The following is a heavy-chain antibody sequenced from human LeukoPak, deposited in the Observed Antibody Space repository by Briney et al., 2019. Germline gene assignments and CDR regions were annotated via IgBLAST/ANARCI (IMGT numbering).Heavy chain of an antibody. Sequence: SETLSLTCTVYGGSFSGYYWSWIRQPPGKGLEWIGEINHSGSTNYNPSLKSRVTISVDTSKNQFSLKLSSVTAADTAVYYCVRQQLWFDPWGQGTLVTVSS. CDR1: GGSFSGYY. V-gene: IGHV4-34*01. CDR3: VRQQLWFDP. J-gene: IGHJ5*02. D-gene: IGHD6-13*01. CDR2: INHSGST.